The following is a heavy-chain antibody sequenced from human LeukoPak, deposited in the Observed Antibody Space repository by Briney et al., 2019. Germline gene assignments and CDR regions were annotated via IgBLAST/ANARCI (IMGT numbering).Heavy chain of an antibody. J-gene: IGHJ4*02. CDR2: IYYSGST. V-gene: IGHV4-59*01. D-gene: IGHD6-19*01. CDR1: GGSISSYY. CDR3: ARDRAVAGTGYFDY. Sequence: SETLSLTCTVSGGSISSYYWSWIRQPPGKGLEWIGYIYYSGSTNYNPSLKSRVTISVDTSKNQFSLKLSSVTAADTAVYYCARDRAVAGTGYFDYWGQGTLVTVSS.